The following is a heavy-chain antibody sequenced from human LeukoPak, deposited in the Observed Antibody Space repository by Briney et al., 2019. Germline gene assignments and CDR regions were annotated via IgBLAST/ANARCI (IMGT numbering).Heavy chain of an antibody. D-gene: IGHD3-10*01. CDR1: GYTFTSYY. Sequence: ASVKVSCKASGYTFTSYYMHWVRQAPGQGLEWMGIINPSGGSTSYAQKFQGRVTMTKDTSTSTVYMELSSLRSEDTAVYYCARGSGSYYNSVGFDYWGQGTLVTVSS. CDR3: ARGSGSYYNSVGFDY. CDR2: INPSGGST. J-gene: IGHJ4*02. V-gene: IGHV1-46*01.